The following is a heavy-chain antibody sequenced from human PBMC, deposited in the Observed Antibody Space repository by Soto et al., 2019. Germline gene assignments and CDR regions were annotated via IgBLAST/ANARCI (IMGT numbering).Heavy chain of an antibody. CDR3: AKDGAASGWYYFDY. J-gene: IGHJ4*02. CDR2: ISGSGGHT. Sequence: EVQLLDSGGGLVQPGGSLRLSCAASGFTFSTYAMNWVRQAPGKGLEWVSSISGSGGHTNYADSVKGRFTFSRDNSKNTLYLQMNSLRAEDTAIYYCAKDGAASGWYYFDYWGQGTLVTVSS. V-gene: IGHV3-23*01. D-gene: IGHD6-19*01. CDR1: GFTFSTYA.